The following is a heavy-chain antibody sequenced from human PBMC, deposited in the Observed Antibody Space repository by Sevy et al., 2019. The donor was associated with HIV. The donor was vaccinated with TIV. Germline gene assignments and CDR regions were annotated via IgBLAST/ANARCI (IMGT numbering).Heavy chain of an antibody. V-gene: IGHV1-3*01. D-gene: IGHD2-8*01. CDR2: INAGNGNT. CDR1: GYTFTSYA. Sequence: ASVKVSCKASGYTFTSYAMHWVRQAPGQRLEWMGWINAGNGNTKYSQKFQGRVTITRETPASTAYMELSSLRSEDTAVYYCARVDMLFDNYFDYWGQGTLVTVSS. J-gene: IGHJ4*02. CDR3: ARVDMLFDNYFDY.